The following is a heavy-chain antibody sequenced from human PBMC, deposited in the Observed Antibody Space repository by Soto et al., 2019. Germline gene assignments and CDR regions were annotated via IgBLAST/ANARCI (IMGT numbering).Heavy chain of an antibody. CDR3: ASYGSDIVLVPAATYYYYGMDV. J-gene: IGHJ6*02. D-gene: IGHD2-2*01. Sequence: QVQLVQSGAEVKKPGASVKVSCKASGYTFTSYGISWVRQAPGQGLEWMGWISAYNGNTNYAQKLQGRVTMTTDTSTRTAYMELRSLRSDYTAVYYCASYGSDIVLVPAATYYYYGMDVWGQGTTVTVSS. CDR1: GYTFTSYG. V-gene: IGHV1-18*01. CDR2: ISAYNGNT.